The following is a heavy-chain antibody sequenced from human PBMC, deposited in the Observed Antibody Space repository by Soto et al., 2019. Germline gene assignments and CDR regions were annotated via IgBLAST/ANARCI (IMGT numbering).Heavy chain of an antibody. Sequence: XGSLRLSCASSGFTFNSYWMTCVRQAPGKWLEWVANINTDGSQKHSVDSVKGRFTFSRDNGKNSLYLQMNSLRVEDTAVYYCARVSRRNTFDVWGQGKMVTV. CDR1: GFTFNSYW. CDR3: ARVSRRNTFDV. V-gene: IGHV3-7*01. CDR2: INTDGSQK. J-gene: IGHJ3*01.